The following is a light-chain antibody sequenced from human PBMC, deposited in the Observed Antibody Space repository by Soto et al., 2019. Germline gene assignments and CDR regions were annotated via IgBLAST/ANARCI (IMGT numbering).Light chain of an antibody. CDR1: SSDVGGYNY. V-gene: IGLV2-8*01. Sequence: QSALTQPPSASGSPGQAVSISCIGISSDVGGYNYVSWYQRHPGKAPKLMIDEVTKRHSGVPDRCSGSKSGNTASLTVSGIQAEDEADYYCSSFAGSITYVFGTGTQVTVL. CDR3: SSFAGSITYV. CDR2: EVT. J-gene: IGLJ1*01.